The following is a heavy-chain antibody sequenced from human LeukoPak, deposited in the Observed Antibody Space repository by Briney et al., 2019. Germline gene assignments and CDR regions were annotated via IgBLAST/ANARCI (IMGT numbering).Heavy chain of an antibody. CDR1: GYSISSGYF. CDR3: ARTGPTAFFDY. D-gene: IGHD1-1*01. J-gene: IGHJ4*02. V-gene: IGHV4-59*01. Sequence: SETLSLTCNVSGYSISSGYFWSWIRQPPGKGLDWIGYIYSSGTTYYNPSLKSRVTISVDTSKNQFSLKLSSVTAADTAVYYCARTGPTAFFDYWGQGTLVTVSS. CDR2: IYSSGTT.